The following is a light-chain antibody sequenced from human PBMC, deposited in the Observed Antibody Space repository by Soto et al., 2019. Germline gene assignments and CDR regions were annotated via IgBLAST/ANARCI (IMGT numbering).Light chain of an antibody. CDR1: QTISSW. CDR3: QHYNSYPEA. CDR2: KAS. V-gene: IGKV1-5*03. J-gene: IGKJ1*01. Sequence: DVQMTQPQSTLSGSVGDRVTITCRASQTISSWLAWYQQKPGKAPKLLIYKASTLKSGVPSRFSGSGSGTEFTLTISSLQPDDFATYYCQHYNSYPEAFGQGTKVDNK.